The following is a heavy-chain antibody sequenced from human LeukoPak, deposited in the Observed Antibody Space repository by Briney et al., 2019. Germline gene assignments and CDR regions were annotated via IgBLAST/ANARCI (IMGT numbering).Heavy chain of an antibody. Sequence: SETLSLTCTVSGGSISSYYWSWIRQPPGKGLEWIGYIYYSGSTNYNPSLKSRVTISVDTSKNQFSLKLSSVTAADTAVYYCARGSVVRGVITAPFDYWGQGTLVIVSS. J-gene: IGHJ4*02. D-gene: IGHD3-10*01. CDR1: GGSISSYY. V-gene: IGHV4-59*01. CDR3: ARGSVVRGVITAPFDY. CDR2: IYYSGST.